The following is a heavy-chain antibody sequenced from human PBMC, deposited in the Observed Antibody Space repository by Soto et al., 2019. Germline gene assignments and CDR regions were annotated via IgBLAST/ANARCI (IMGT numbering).Heavy chain of an antibody. D-gene: IGHD3-10*01. V-gene: IGHV3-23*01. J-gene: IGHJ4*02. CDR3: AKDRLKDGSGSYYVQGC. CDR1: GFMFNNYA. CDR2: MSGIGDRT. Sequence: EVQLLESGGGLVQPGGSLRLSCAASGFMFNNYAMSWVRQAPGKGLEWVSLMSGIGDRTYYADSVKGRFTISRDNSKNTLDLQMRSLRAEDTAVYYCAKDRLKDGSGSYYVQGCWGQGTLVTVSS.